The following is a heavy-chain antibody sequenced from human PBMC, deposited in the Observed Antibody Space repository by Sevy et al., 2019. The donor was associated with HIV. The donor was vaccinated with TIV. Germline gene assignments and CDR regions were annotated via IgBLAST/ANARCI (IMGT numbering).Heavy chain of an antibody. CDR3: AREGCTKPHDY. D-gene: IGHD2-8*01. CDR1: GFTFSKYS. Sequence: GGSLRLSCAASGFTFSKYSMSWVRQPPGKGLDWVSTLSFGCGEINYADSVKGRFTISRDNSKSSVYLQMNNLRPEDTAVYYCAREGCTKPHDYWGQGTLVPVSS. CDR2: LSFGCGEI. V-gene: IGHV3-23*01. J-gene: IGHJ4*02.